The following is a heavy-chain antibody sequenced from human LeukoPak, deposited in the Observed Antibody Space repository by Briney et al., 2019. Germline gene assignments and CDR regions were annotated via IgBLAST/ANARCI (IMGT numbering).Heavy chain of an antibody. J-gene: IGHJ4*02. D-gene: IGHD3-22*01. CDR1: GYTFTGYY. V-gene: IGHV1-46*01. Sequence: ASVKVSCKASGYTFTGYYMHWVRRAPGQGLEWMGIINPGGGSTSYAQKFQGRATMTRDTSTSTVYMELSSLTSEDTAVYYCARIYDSSGPDYWGQGTLVTVSS. CDR3: ARIYDSSGPDY. CDR2: INPGGGST.